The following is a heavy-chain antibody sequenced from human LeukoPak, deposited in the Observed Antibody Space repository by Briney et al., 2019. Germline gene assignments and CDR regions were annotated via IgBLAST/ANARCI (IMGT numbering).Heavy chain of an antibody. D-gene: IGHD4-17*01. Sequence: GGSLRLSCAASGFTFSSYSMNWVRQAPGKGLEWVSSISSSSSYIYYADSVKGRFTISRDNAKNPLYLQMNSLRAEDTAVYYCAREAKRVTTVDYWGQGTLVTVSS. CDR2: ISSSSSYI. CDR3: AREAKRVTTVDY. CDR1: GFTFSSYS. V-gene: IGHV3-21*01. J-gene: IGHJ4*02.